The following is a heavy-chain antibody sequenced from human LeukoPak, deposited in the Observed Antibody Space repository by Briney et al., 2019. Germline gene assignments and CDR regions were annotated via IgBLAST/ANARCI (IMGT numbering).Heavy chain of an antibody. D-gene: IGHD3-10*01. Sequence: GGSLRLSCAASGFTFSSNYWMSWVRQAQGKGLEWVANIKLDGSDKYYVGSVKGRFTISRDNAKNSLYLQMNSLRAEDTAVYYCARDYGSGSYRYWGQGTLVTVSS. V-gene: IGHV3-7*01. CDR2: IKLDGSDK. CDR1: GFTFSSNYW. CDR3: ARDYGSGSYRY. J-gene: IGHJ4*02.